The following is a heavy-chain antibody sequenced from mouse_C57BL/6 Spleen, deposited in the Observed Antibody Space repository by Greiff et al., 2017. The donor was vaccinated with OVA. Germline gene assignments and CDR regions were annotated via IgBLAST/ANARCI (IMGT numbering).Heavy chain of an antibody. D-gene: IGHD2-5*01. CDR1: GYTFTDYN. Sequence: VQLQQSGPELVKPGASVKIPCKASGYTFTDYNMDWVKQSHGKSLEWIGDINPNNGGTIYNQKFKGKATLTVDKSSSTAYMELRSLTSEDTAVYYCARGSYYSNYVGFADWGQGTLVTVSA. CDR2: INPNNGGT. V-gene: IGHV1-18*01. CDR3: ARGSYYSNYVGFAD. J-gene: IGHJ3*01.